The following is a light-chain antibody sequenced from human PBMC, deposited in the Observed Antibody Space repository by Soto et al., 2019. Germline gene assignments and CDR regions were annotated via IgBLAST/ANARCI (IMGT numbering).Light chain of an antibody. CDR2: EVS. CDR3: SSYTSSTTLV. Sequence: QSALTQPASVSGSPGQSITISCTGTSSDVGGYNYVSWYQQHPGKVPKLMIYEVSDRPSGVSNRFSASKSGNTASLTISGLQAEDEDDYYCSSYTSSTTLVFGGGTKLTVL. CDR1: SSDVGGYNY. J-gene: IGLJ2*01. V-gene: IGLV2-14*01.